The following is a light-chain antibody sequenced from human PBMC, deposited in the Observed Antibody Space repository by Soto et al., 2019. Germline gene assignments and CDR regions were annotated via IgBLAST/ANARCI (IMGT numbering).Light chain of an antibody. CDR1: QSVSSSY. CDR2: GAS. J-gene: IGKJ1*01. CDR3: QQYGTDGT. Sequence: EIVLTQSPGTLSLSPGERATLSCRASQSVSSSYLAWYQQKPGQAPRLLIYGASSRATGIPDRFSGSGSGTDFTLTISRLEPEDFAVYYCQQYGTDGTFGQGTKVVIK. V-gene: IGKV3-20*01.